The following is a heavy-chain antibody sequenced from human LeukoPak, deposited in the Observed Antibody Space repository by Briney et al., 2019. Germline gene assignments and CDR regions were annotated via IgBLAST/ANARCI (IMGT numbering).Heavy chain of an antibody. CDR3: ARVYFVWGSYLTWSAP. CDR1: GGSISSYY. CDR2: IYYSGST. V-gene: IGHV4-59*01. Sequence: PSETLSLTCTVSGGSISSYYWSWIRQPPGKGLEWIGYIYYSGSTNYNPSLKSRVTISVDTSKNQFSLKLSSVTAADTAVYYCARVYFVWGSYLTWSAPGGKEPLVTVPS. D-gene: IGHD3-16*01. J-gene: IGHJ5*02.